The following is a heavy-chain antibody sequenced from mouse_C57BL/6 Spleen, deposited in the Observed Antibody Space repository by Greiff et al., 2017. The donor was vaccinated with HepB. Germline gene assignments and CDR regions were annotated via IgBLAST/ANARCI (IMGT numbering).Heavy chain of an antibody. CDR2: IYPRSGNT. CDR1: GYTFTSYG. CDR3: ARLGILYYYGSSPYWYFDV. D-gene: IGHD1-1*01. Sequence: QVQLQQSGAELARPGASVKLSCKASGYTFTSYGISWVKQRTGQGLEWIGEIYPRSGNTYYNEKFKGKATLTADKSSSTAYMELRSLTSEDSAVYFCARLGILYYYGSSPYWYFDVWGTGTTVTVSS. V-gene: IGHV1-81*01. J-gene: IGHJ1*03.